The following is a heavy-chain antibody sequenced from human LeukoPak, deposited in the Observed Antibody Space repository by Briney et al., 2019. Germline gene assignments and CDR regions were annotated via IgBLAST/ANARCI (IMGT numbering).Heavy chain of an antibody. CDR3: ARTYDSSGLDAFDI. D-gene: IGHD3-22*01. V-gene: IGHV3-9*01. CDR2: ITWDGGNI. J-gene: IGHJ3*02. Sequence: GRSLRLSCVTSGFTFGDYTMHWVRQVPGKGLEWLSGITWDGGNIAYADSVKGRFTISRDNAKNSLYLQMNSLRAEDTALYYCARTYDSSGLDAFDIWGQGTMVTVSS. CDR1: GFTFGDYT.